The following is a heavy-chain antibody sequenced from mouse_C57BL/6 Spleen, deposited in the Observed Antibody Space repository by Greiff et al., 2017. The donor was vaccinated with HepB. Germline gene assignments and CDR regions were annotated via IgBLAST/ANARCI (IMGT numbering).Heavy chain of an antibody. CDR1: GFTFSSYA. Sequence: EVQGVESGGGLVKPGGSLKLSCAASGFTFSSYAMSWVRQTPEKRLEWVATISDGGSYTYYPAHVKGRFTISRDNAKNNLYLQMSHLKSEDTAMDYGARDGLRRGDAMDDWGQGTSVTVSS. J-gene: IGHJ4*01. CDR2: ISDGGSYT. V-gene: IGHV5-4*01. CDR3: ARDGLRRGDAMDD. D-gene: IGHD2-12*01.